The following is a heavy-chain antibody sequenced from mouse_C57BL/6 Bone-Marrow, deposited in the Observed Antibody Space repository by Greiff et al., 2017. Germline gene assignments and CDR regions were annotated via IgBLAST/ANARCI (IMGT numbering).Heavy chain of an antibody. CDR3: ARVITTVVATDYAMDY. CDR2: IYPRSGNT. J-gene: IGHJ4*01. Sequence: QVQLQQSGAELARPGASVKLSCKASGYTFTSYGISWVKQRTGQGLEWIGEIYPRSGNTYYNEKFKGKATLTADKSSSTAYMELRSLTSEDSADYFCARVITTVVATDYAMDYWGQGTSVTVSS. CDR1: GYTFTSYG. D-gene: IGHD1-1*01. V-gene: IGHV1-81*01.